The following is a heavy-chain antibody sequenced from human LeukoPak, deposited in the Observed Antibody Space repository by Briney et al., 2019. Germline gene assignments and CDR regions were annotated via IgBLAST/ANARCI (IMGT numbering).Heavy chain of an antibody. CDR2: IYYSGST. CDR1: GGSISSYY. Sequence: KPSETLSLTCTVSGGSISSYYWSWIRQPPGKGLEWIGYIYYSGSTNYNPSLKSRVTISVDTSKNQFSLKLSSVTAADTAVYYCAGDTPPDYWGQGTLVTVSS. V-gene: IGHV4-59*01. CDR3: AGDTPPDY. J-gene: IGHJ4*02.